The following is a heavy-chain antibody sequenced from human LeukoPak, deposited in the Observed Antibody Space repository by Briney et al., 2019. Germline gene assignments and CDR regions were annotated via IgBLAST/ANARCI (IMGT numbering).Heavy chain of an antibody. CDR3: ARAQVGIVGATEFAY. J-gene: IGHJ4*02. Sequence: PSETLSLTCAVYGGSFSGYSWSWIRQPPGKGLEWIGEINHSGSTNYNPSLKSRVTISVDSSKNHFSLKLSSVTAADTAVYYCARAQVGIVGATEFAYWGQGTLVTVSS. CDR1: GGSFSGYS. CDR2: INHSGST. V-gene: IGHV4-34*01. D-gene: IGHD1-26*01.